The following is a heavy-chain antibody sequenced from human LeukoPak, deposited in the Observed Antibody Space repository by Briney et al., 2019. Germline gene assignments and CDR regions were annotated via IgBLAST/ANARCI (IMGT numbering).Heavy chain of an antibody. CDR2: IRYDGSNK. J-gene: IGHJ4*02. V-gene: IGHV3-30*02. Sequence: PGGSLRLSCAASGFTFSSYGMHWVRQAPGKGLEWVAFIRYDGSNKYYADSVKGRFTISRDNSKNTLYLQMNSLRAEDTALYYCARDFGSSNYFDYWGQGTLVTVSS. D-gene: IGHD6-13*01. CDR3: ARDFGSSNYFDY. CDR1: GFTFSSYG.